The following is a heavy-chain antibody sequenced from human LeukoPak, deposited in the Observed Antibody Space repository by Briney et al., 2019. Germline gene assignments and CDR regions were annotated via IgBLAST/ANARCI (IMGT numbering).Heavy chain of an antibody. CDR2: ISYDGSNK. V-gene: IGHV3-30-3*01. D-gene: IGHD3-10*01. Sequence: GGSLRLSCAASGFTFSSYAMHWVRQAPGKGLEWVAVISYDGSNKYYADSVKGRFTISRDNAKNSLYLQMNSLRAEDTAVYYCASDLGWFGGYSLDYWGQGTLVTVSS. CDR3: ASDLGWFGGYSLDY. CDR1: GFTFSSYA. J-gene: IGHJ4*02.